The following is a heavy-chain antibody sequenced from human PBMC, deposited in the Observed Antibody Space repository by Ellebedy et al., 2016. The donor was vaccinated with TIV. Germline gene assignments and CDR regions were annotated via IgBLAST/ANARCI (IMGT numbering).Heavy chain of an antibody. CDR3: ARGWVVVTAAFDY. J-gene: IGHJ4*02. CDR2: ISGSGDST. Sequence: GGSLRLSXAASGFTFSTYVMSWVRQAPGKGLEWVSGISGSGDSTYYADSVKGRFTISRDNSKNTVDLQMNSLRAEDTALYYCARGWVVVTAAFDYWGQGTLVTVSS. V-gene: IGHV3-23*01. CDR1: GFTFSTYV. D-gene: IGHD2-21*02.